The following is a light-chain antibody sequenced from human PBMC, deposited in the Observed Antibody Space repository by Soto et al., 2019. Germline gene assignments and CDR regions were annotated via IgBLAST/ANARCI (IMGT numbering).Light chain of an antibody. V-gene: IGKV1-39*01. CDR2: AAS. CDR1: QSISSY. CDR3: QQSYSTPLT. Sequence: DIQMTQSPSSLSASVGDRVTNTCRASQSISSYLNWYQQKPGKAPKLLIYAASSLQSGVPSRFSGSGSGTDFTLTISSLQPEDVATYYCQQSYSTPLTFGGGTKVEIK. J-gene: IGKJ4*01.